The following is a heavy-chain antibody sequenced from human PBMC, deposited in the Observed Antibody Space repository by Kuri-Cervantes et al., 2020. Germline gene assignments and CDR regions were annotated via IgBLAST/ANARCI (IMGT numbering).Heavy chain of an antibody. CDR2: ISSSSSTI. CDR1: GFTFSSYS. J-gene: IGHJ5*02. CDR3: ARDLPRGGRGPWFDP. V-gene: IGHV3-48*04. D-gene: IGHD2-15*01. Sequence: GESLKISCAASGFTFSSYSMNWVRQAPGKGLEWVSYISSSSSTIYYADSVKGRFTISRDNAKNSLYLQMNSLRAEDTAVYYCARDLPRGGRGPWFDPWGQGTLVTVSS.